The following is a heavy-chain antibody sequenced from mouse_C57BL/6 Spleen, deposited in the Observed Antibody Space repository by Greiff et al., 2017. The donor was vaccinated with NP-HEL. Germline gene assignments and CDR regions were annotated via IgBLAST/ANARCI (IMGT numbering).Heavy chain of an antibody. CDR3: ARGDDYPFDY. Sequence: VQLQQSGPELVKPGASVKISCKASGYTFTDYYMNWVKQSHGKSLEWIGDINPNNGGTSYNQKFKGKATLTVDKSSSTAYMELRSLTSEDSAVYYCARGDDYPFDYWGQGTTLTVSS. V-gene: IGHV1-26*01. CDR1: GYTFTDYY. CDR2: INPNNGGT. D-gene: IGHD2-4*01. J-gene: IGHJ2*01.